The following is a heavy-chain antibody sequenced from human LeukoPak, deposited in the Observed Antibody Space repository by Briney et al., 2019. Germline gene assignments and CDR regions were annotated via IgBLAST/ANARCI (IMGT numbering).Heavy chain of an antibody. Sequence: PSETLSLTCTVSGGSISSSSYYWGWIRQPPGKGLEWIGSIYYSGSTYHNPSLKSRVTISVDTSKNQFSLKLSSVTAADTAVYYCARGGRYQLLSLFDYWGQGTLVTVSS. CDR1: GGSISSSSYY. CDR3: ARGGRYQLLSLFDY. CDR2: IYYSGST. V-gene: IGHV4-39*07. J-gene: IGHJ4*02. D-gene: IGHD2-2*01.